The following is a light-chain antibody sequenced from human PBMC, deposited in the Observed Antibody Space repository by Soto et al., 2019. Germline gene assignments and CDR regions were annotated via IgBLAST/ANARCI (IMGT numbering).Light chain of an antibody. CDR3: STYAGSNWV. J-gene: IGLJ3*02. V-gene: IGLV2-14*03. CDR1: SRDVGGYDY. CDR2: DVN. Sequence: QSALTQPASVSGSPGQSITISCTGTSRDVGGYDYVSWYQQQPGKAPKLMIYDVNNRASGVSGRFSASKSGNTASLTVSGLQADDEADYYCSTYAGSNWVFGGGTKVTVL.